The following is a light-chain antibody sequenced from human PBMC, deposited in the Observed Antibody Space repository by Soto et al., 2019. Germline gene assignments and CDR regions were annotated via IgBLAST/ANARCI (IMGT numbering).Light chain of an antibody. CDR1: QSLLHITGETF. Sequence: IVKPQSQLCLPVTPGEPASISCRSSQSLLHITGETFLFWYLQKPGQSPQLLIYEVSTRVSGVPDRFSGSGSGTDFTLEISRVETDDVGIYYCMQSTQLPPTFGQGTRLEIK. V-gene: IGKV2D-29*02. CDR3: MQSTQLPPT. J-gene: IGKJ5*01. CDR2: EVS.